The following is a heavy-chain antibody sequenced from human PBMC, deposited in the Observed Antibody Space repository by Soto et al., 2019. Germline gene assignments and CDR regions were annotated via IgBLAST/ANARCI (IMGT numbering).Heavy chain of an antibody. Sequence: ASVKVSCKASGYTFNSYGISWVRQAPGQGLEWMGWISGYNGKTNYAQKVQDRVTMTTDTYTSTVYMELRSLRSDDTAVYYCASVSSGYYGHFDYCGQGTLVTVSP. J-gene: IGHJ4*02. V-gene: IGHV1-18*01. CDR2: ISGYNGKT. CDR3: ASVSSGYYGHFDY. CDR1: GYTFNSYG. D-gene: IGHD3-22*01.